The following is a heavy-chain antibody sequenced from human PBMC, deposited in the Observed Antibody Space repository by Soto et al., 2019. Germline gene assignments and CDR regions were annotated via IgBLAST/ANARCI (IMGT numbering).Heavy chain of an antibody. CDR1: GYTFTSYD. V-gene: IGHV1-8*01. CDR3: ARGQQSYYDSSGYSDGNFDY. Sequence: ASVKVSCKASGYTFTSYDINWVRQATGQGLEWMGWMNPNSGNTGYAQKFQGRITMTRNTSISTAYMELSSLRSEDTAVYYCARGQQSYYDSSGYSDGNFDYWGQGTLVTVSS. J-gene: IGHJ4*02. D-gene: IGHD3-22*01. CDR2: MNPNSGNT.